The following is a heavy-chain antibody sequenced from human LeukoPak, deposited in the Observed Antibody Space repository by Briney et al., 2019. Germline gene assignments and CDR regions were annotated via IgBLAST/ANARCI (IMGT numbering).Heavy chain of an antibody. Sequence: HSGGSLRLSCAASGFTFSSYWMHWVRQAPGKGLVWVSCINSDGSSTSYADSVKGRFTISRDNAKNTLYLQMNSLRAEDTAVSYCASVDGRLQPFDYWGQGTLVTVSS. D-gene: IGHD5-24*01. V-gene: IGHV3-74*01. CDR3: ASVDGRLQPFDY. CDR1: GFTFSSYW. J-gene: IGHJ4*02. CDR2: INSDGSST.